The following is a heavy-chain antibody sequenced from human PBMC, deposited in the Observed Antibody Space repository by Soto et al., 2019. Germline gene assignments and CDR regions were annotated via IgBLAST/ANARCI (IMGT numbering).Heavy chain of an antibody. CDR2: IDPSDSYT. CDR3: ARQSGSGRGSYYYYGMDV. V-gene: IGHV5-10-1*01. D-gene: IGHD3-10*01. J-gene: IGHJ6*02. Sequence: GESLKISCKGSGYSFTSCWISWVRQMPGKGLEWMGRIDPSDSYTNYSPSFQGHVTISADKSISTAYLQWSSLKASDTAMYYCARQSGSGRGSYYYYGMDVWGQGTTVTVSS. CDR1: GYSFTSCW.